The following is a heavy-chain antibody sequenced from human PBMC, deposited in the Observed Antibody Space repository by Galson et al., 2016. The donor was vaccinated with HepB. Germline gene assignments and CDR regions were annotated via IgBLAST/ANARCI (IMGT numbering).Heavy chain of an antibody. Sequence: SETLSLTCAVYGGSFSGYYWSWIRQPPGKGLEWIGEINHSGSTNYNPSLKSRVTISIDTSKNQFSLKLSSVTAADTAVYYCARGGVQPSRYWGQGTLVTVSS. J-gene: IGHJ4*02. CDR1: GGSFSGYY. CDR2: INHSGST. CDR3: ARGGVQPSRY. V-gene: IGHV4-34*01. D-gene: IGHD1-1*01.